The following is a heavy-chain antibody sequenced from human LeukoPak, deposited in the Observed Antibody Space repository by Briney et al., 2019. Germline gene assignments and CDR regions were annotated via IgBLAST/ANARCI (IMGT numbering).Heavy chain of an antibody. CDR2: ISSSSSYI. D-gene: IGHD1-7*01. CDR1: GFTFSSYS. J-gene: IGHJ4*02. CDR3: ASGNWNYYYFDY. Sequence: GGSLRLSCAASGFTFSSYSMNWVRQAPGKGLEWVSSISSSSSYIYYADSVKGRFTISRDNAKNSLYLQMNSLRAEDTAVYYCASGNWNYYYFDYWGQGTLVTVSS. V-gene: IGHV3-21*01.